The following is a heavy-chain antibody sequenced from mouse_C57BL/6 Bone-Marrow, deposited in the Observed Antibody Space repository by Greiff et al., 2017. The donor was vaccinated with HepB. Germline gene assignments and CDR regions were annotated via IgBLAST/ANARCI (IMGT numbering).Heavy chain of an antibody. CDR1: GYTFTSYW. D-gene: IGHD1-1*01. V-gene: IGHV1-55*01. CDR3: ARDCYGSSLWYVDV. Sequence: QVQLQQPVAELVKPGASVKMSCKASGYTFTSYWITWVKQRPGQGLEWIGDIYPGSGSTNYNEKFKSKATLTVDTSSSTAYMQLSSLTSEDSAVYYCARDCYGSSLWYVDVWGTGTTVTVSS. J-gene: IGHJ1*03. CDR2: IYPGSGST.